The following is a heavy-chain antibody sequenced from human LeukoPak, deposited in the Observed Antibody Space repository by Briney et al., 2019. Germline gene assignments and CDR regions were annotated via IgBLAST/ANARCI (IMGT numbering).Heavy chain of an antibody. D-gene: IGHD3/OR15-3a*01. CDR1: GGSISSGSYY. V-gene: IGHV4-61*02. Sequence: SETLSLTCTVSGGSISSGSYYWSWIRQPAGKGLEWIGRIYTSGSTNYNPSLKSRVTISVDTSKNQFSLKLSSVTAADTAVYYCARDFADLWGQGTLVTVSS. J-gene: IGHJ4*02. CDR3: ARDFADL. CDR2: IYTSGST.